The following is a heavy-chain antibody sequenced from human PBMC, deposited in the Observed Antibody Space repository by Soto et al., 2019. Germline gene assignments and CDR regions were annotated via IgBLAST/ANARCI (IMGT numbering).Heavy chain of an antibody. J-gene: IGHJ4*02. Sequence: GASVKVSCKASGYTFTSYYMHWVRQAPGQGLEWMGIINPSGGSTSYAQKFQGRVTMTRGTSTSTVYMELSSLRSEDTAVYYCAKAPLLAQFDYWGQGTLVTVSS. V-gene: IGHV1-46*03. CDR3: AKAPLLAQFDY. CDR2: INPSGGST. CDR1: GYTFTSYY.